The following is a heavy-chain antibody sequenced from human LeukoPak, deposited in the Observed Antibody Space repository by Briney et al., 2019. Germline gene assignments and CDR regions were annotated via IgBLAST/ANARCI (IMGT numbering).Heavy chain of an antibody. V-gene: IGHV3-11*01. CDR3: AGGRHSKY. CDR2: ICSSGSTI. D-gene: IGHD3-16*01. J-gene: IGHJ4*02. Sequence: GGSLRLLCAASGFTLRDYYMSWMRHAPGEGVEGFLYICSSGSTIYCADSVRGRFTISRDNAKNSLYLQMNSQRAEDTAVYYCAGGRHSKYWGEGTLVTVSS. CDR1: GFTLRDYY.